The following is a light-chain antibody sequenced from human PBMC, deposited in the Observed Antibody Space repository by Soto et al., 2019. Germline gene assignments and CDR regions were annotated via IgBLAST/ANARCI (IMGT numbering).Light chain of an antibody. V-gene: IGKV3-15*01. CDR3: QQYSIWRT. Sequence: EIVMKQSPATLSLSPGERATLSCSASESVSTNLAWYQQKAGQAPRLLIYGASTRATGIPARFSGSGSGTEFTLTISSLQSEDFAVYYCQQYSIWRTFGQGTKVDIK. J-gene: IGKJ1*01. CDR2: GAS. CDR1: ESVSTN.